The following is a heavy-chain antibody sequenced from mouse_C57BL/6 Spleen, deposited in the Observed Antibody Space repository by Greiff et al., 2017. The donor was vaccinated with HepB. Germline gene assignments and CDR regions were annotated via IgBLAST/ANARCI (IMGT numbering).Heavy chain of an antibody. Sequence: QVHVKQSGAELVRPGASVKLSCKASGYTFTDYYINWVKQRPGQGLEWIARIYPGSGNTYYNEKFKGKATLTAEKSSSTAYMQLSSLTSEDSAVYFCARSNYYGSFDYWGQGTTLTVSS. D-gene: IGHD1-1*01. CDR3: ARSNYYGSFDY. CDR1: GYTFTDYY. CDR2: IYPGSGNT. J-gene: IGHJ2*01. V-gene: IGHV1-76*01.